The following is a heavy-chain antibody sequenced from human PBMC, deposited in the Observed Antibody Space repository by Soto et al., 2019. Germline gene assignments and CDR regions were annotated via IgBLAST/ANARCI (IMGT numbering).Heavy chain of an antibody. V-gene: IGHV3-30*03. CDR1: GFSFRTYG. Sequence: QVQLVESGEGVVQPGTSLRLSCAASGFSFRTYGMHWVRQAPGKGLEWVALISYDGSSKYYADSVKGRLTISRDNSKNTLYLQLNSLRVEDTAIYYCAGGWNYFDYWGQGTLVTVSS. J-gene: IGHJ4*02. CDR3: AGGWNYFDY. D-gene: IGHD6-19*01. CDR2: ISYDGSSK.